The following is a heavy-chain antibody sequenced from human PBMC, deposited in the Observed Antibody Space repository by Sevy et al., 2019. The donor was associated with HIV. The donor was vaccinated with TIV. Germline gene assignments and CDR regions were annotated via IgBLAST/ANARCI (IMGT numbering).Heavy chain of an antibody. Sequence: SETLSLTCTVSGGSISRNDYDWGWIRQPPGKGLEWIGSMFYSGTTHYATSLRSRVTMSIDRSKNQFSLKLTSVTATDTAVYYCAKDGGASMVQGMIIGDGMDVWGQGTTVTVSS. D-gene: IGHD3-10*01. CDR3: AKDGGASMVQGMIIGDGMDV. CDR2: MFYSGTT. J-gene: IGHJ6*02. V-gene: IGHV4-39*02. CDR1: GGSISRNDYD.